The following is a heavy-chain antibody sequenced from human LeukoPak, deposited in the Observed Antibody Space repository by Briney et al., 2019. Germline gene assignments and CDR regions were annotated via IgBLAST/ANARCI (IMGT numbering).Heavy chain of an antibody. Sequence: GESLKISCKGSGYSFTSYWIGWVRQMPGKGLEWMGIIYPGDSDTRYSPSFQGQVPISANKSISTAYLQWSSLKASDTAMYYCARCPSSSSPYYFDYWGQGTLVTVSS. J-gene: IGHJ4*02. CDR2: IYPGDSDT. CDR1: GYSFTSYW. V-gene: IGHV5-51*01. CDR3: ARCPSSSSPYYFDY. D-gene: IGHD6-6*01.